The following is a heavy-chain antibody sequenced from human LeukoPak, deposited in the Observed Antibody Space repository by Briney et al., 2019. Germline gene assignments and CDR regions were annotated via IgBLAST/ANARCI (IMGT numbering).Heavy chain of an antibody. V-gene: IGHV3-48*03. Sequence: PGGSLRLSCAASGFTFSSYEMNWVRQAPGEGLEWGSYISSGGSTIYYADSVKGRFTISRDNAKSSLYLQMNSLRVEDTAVYYCARRKADDYWGQGTLVTVSS. D-gene: IGHD2-15*01. CDR1: GFTFSSYE. J-gene: IGHJ4*02. CDR3: ARRKADDY. CDR2: ISSGGSTI.